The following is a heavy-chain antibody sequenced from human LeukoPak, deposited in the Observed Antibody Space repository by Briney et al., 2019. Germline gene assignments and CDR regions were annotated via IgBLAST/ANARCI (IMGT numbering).Heavy chain of an antibody. CDR3: ARGSGERYRHPYYFDF. CDR2: ISAYNGNT. Sequence: ASVTVSCKSSGYALTSYGLSWVRQAPGQGLEWLGWISAYNGNTNYAQKLQGRVTMTTDTSTSTAYTELWGLRSDDTAVYYCARGSGERYRHPYYFDFWGQGSLVTVSS. J-gene: IGHJ4*02. V-gene: IGHV1-18*01. D-gene: IGHD4-17*01. CDR1: GYALTSYG.